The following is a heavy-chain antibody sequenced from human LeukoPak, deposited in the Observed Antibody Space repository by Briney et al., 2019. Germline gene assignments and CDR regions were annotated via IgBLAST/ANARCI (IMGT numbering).Heavy chain of an antibody. CDR3: TTDRPDGFDY. CDR1: GFTFSNAG. Sequence: GGSLRLSCAASGFTFSNAGMSWVRQAPGKGLERVGRIKSKTDGGTTDYAAPVKGRFTISRDDSKNTLYPQMNSLKTEDTAVYYCTTDRPDGFDYWGQGTLVTVSS. J-gene: IGHJ4*02. V-gene: IGHV3-15*01. D-gene: IGHD1-14*01. CDR2: IKSKTDGGTT.